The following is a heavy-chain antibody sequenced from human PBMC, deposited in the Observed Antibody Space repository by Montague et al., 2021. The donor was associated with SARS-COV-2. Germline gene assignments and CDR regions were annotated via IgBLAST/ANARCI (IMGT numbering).Heavy chain of an antibody. D-gene: IGHD3-10*01. CDR1: GRSIISTSSY. V-gene: IGHV4-39*07. Sequence: SETLSLTRTLSGRSIISTSSYWGWIRQPPGGGLEWIGSISHRENTFYXPSLKSPVTISVDTSKNQFSLKMISVTAADTGIYYCVRVSWYYYGSGAFDHWGQGTLVTVSA. CDR2: ISHRENT. CDR3: VRVSWYYYGSGAFDH. J-gene: IGHJ4*02.